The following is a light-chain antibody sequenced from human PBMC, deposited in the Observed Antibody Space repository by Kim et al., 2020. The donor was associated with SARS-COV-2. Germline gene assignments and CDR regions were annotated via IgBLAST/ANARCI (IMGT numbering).Light chain of an antibody. Sequence: GRRVTISCTGSSSNIGAGYDVHWYQQLPGTAPKLLIYDNNNRPSGVPDRFSGSKSGTSASLAITGLQPEDEADYYCQSYDSSLSVFGGGTQLTVL. CDR3: QSYDSSLSV. J-gene: IGLJ2*01. CDR2: DNN. V-gene: IGLV1-40*01. CDR1: SSNIGAGYD.